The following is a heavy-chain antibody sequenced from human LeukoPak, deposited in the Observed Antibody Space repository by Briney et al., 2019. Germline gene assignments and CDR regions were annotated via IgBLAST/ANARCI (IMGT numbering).Heavy chain of an antibody. D-gene: IGHD6-19*01. CDR1: GYTFTSYD. J-gene: IGHJ6*03. CDR2: MSPINGNT. V-gene: IGHV1-8*01. Sequence: ASVKVSCKASGYTFTSYDINWVRQAAGQRLEWMGWMSPINGNTGYAQKFQGRVTMTRNTSISTAYMELSSLRSEDTAVYYCARSSSGWYYYYYYMDVWGEGTTVTVSS. CDR3: ARSSSGWYYYYYYMDV.